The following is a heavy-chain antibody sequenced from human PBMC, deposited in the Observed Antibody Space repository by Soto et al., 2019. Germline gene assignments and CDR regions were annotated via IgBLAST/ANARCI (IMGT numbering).Heavy chain of an antibody. CDR1: GYSISSGYY. CDR3: ARRRLLGAYEDWFDP. CDR2: IYHSGST. D-gene: IGHD5-12*01. Sequence: SETLSLTCDVSGYSISSGYYWGWIRQPPGKGLEWIGSIYHSGSTYYNPSLKSRVTISVDTSKNQFSLKLSSVTAADTAAYYCARRRLLGAYEDWFDPWGQGTLVTVSS. J-gene: IGHJ5*02. V-gene: IGHV4-38-2*01.